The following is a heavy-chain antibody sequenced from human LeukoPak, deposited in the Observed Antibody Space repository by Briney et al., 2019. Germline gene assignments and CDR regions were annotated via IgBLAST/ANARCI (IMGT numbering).Heavy chain of an antibody. V-gene: IGHV3-66*01. J-gene: IGHJ3*02. CDR1: GFTVSSNY. Sequence: GGSLRLSCAASGFTVSSNYMSWVRQAPGKGLEWVSVIYSGGSTYYADSVKGRFTISRDNSKNTLYLQMNSLRAEDTAVYYCARNRLPGAFDIWGQGTMVTVSS. CDR2: IYSGGST. CDR3: ARNRLPGAFDI. D-gene: IGHD3-10*01.